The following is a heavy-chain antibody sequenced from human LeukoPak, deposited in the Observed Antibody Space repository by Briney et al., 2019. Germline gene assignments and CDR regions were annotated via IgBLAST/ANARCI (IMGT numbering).Heavy chain of an antibody. CDR3: ARREGRYYGSGSRGFDY. CDR1: GGSISSGSYY. V-gene: IGHV4-61*02. J-gene: IGHJ4*02. CDR2: IYTSGST. Sequence: PSETLSLTCTVSGGSISSGSYYWSWIRQPAGKGLEWIGRIYTSGSTNYNPSLKSRVTISVDKSKNQFSLKLSSVTAADTAVYYCARREGRYYGSGSRGFDYWGQGTLVTVSS. D-gene: IGHD3-10*01.